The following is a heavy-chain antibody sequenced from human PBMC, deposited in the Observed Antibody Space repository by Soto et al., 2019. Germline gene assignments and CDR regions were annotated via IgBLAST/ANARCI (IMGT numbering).Heavy chain of an antibody. CDR2: IYYSGST. V-gene: IGHV4-59*08. Sequence: SETLSLTCTVSGGSISSYYWSWIRQPPGKGLEWIGYIYYSGSTNYNPSLKSRVTISVDTSKNQFSLKLSSVTAADTAVYYCARLVNGYRGIYYYYYKDVWGKGTTVTVSS. D-gene: IGHD5-18*01. J-gene: IGHJ6*03. CDR1: GGSISSYY. CDR3: ARLVNGYRGIYYYYYKDV.